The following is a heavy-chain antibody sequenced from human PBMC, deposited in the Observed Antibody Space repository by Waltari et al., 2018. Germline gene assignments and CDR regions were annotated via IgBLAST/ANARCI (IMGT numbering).Heavy chain of an antibody. D-gene: IGHD6-19*01. CDR3: AREGNVAVAEASDNWFDP. J-gene: IGHJ5*02. CDR2: INPSGGST. CDR1: GYTFTSYY. Sequence: QVQLVQSGAEVKKPGASVKVSCKASGYTFTSYYMHWVRQAPGQGLEWMGIINPSGGSTSYAKKFQSRVTMTWDTSTSTVYMELSSLRSEDTAVYYCAREGNVAVAEASDNWFDPWGQGTLVTVSS. V-gene: IGHV1-46*01.